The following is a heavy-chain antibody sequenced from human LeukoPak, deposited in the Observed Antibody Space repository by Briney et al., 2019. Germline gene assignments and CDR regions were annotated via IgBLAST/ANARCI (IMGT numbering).Heavy chain of an antibody. CDR3: ARGRGWVDH. V-gene: IGHV3-7*01. CDR2: IHEDGSVT. D-gene: IGHD6-19*01. J-gene: IGHJ4*02. Sequence: GGSLRLSCAASGFSFTAYAMSWFRQTPGKGLEWVANIHEDGSVTNYVDSVKGRFTISRVNARNSVHLQLNSLRAEDTALYYCARGRGWVDHWGQGTLVTVSS. CDR1: GFSFTAYA.